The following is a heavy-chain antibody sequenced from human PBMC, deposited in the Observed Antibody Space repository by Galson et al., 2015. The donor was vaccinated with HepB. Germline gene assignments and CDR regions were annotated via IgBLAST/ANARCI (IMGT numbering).Heavy chain of an antibody. CDR2: ISSNGGST. CDR3: VSSGATYYLRDY. J-gene: IGHJ4*02. Sequence: SLRLSCAASGFTFSNYAAHWVRQAPGKGLEYVSAISSNGGSTFYADSVKGRFTISRDNSKNTLYLQMSSLRPEDTAIYYCVSSGATYYLRDYWCQRTLVTVSS. V-gene: IGHV3-64D*06. CDR1: GFTFSNYA. D-gene: IGHD1-26*01.